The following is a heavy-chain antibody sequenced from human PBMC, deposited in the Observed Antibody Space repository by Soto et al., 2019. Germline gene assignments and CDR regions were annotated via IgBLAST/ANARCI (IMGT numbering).Heavy chain of an antibody. CDR1: GYTFPNYG. Sequence: QVQLVQSGAEVKKPGASVKVSCKASGYTFPNYGITWVRQAPGQGLEWMGGIIPIFGTANYAQKFQGRVTITADESTSTAYMELSSLRSEDTAVYYCARKKLELRAPLDVWGQGTTVTVSS. V-gene: IGHV1-69*13. CDR3: ARKKLELRAPLDV. J-gene: IGHJ6*02. CDR2: IIPIFGTA. D-gene: IGHD1-7*01.